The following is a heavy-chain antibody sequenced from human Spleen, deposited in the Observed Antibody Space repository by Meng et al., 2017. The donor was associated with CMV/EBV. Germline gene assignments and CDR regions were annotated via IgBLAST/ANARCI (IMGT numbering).Heavy chain of an antibody. J-gene: IGHJ5*02. D-gene: IGHD2-15*01. CDR2: IYSGGSST. CDR3: AKEPDIVVVVATAAP. V-gene: IGHV3-23*03. Sequence: GGSLRLSCAASGFTFSSYAMSWVRQAPGKGLEWVSVIYSGGSSTYYADSVQGRFTISRDNSKNTLYLQMDSLTVEDTAVYYCAKEPDIVVVVATAAPWGQGTLVTVSS. CDR1: GFTFSSYA.